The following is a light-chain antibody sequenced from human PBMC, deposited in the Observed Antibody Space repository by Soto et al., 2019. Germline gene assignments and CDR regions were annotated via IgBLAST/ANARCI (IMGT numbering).Light chain of an antibody. Sequence: QSALTQPRSVSGSPGQSVTLSCTGTSSDVGGYNYVSWYQQHPGKAPKLMIYDVITRPSGVPDRFSGSKSGNTASLTISGLQAEDEADYYCCSYAGSYTFVFDTGTKVTVL. CDR2: DVI. V-gene: IGLV2-11*01. J-gene: IGLJ1*01. CDR3: CSYAGSYTFV. CDR1: SSDVGGYNY.